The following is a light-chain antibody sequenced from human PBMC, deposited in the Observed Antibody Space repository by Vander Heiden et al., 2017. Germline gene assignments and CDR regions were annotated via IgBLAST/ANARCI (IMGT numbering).Light chain of an antibody. CDR3: AAWDVSLNGMI. V-gene: IGLV1-44*01. Sequence: QSVLSQPPSASGTPGQRVTISCSGSSSNVGSKSVIWYQQPPGTAPKLLIYRNTERPSGVPDRFSGSKSGTSASLAISGLQSEDEADYYCAAWDVSLNGMIFGGGTKLTVL. J-gene: IGLJ2*01. CDR2: RNT. CDR1: SSNVGSKS.